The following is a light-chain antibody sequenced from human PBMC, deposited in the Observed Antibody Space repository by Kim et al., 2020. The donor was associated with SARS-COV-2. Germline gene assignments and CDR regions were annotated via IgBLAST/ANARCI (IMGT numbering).Light chain of an antibody. CDR1: QTISTNY. J-gene: IGKJ4*01. V-gene: IGKV3-20*01. Sequence: SPGERVTLSCRASQTISTNYLAWYQQKPGQAPRLLIYGASSRATGIPDRFSGSGSGTDFTLTISKLEPEDFAVYYCQQYHSSPLTFGGGTKVDI. CDR3: QQYHSSPLT. CDR2: GAS.